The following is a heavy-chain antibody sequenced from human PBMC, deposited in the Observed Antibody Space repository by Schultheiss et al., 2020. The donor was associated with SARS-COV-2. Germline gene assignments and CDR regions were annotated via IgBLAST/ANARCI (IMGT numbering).Heavy chain of an antibody. Sequence: GESLKISCAASGFTFSSHWMSWVRQAPGKGLEWVANIKQDGSEKYYVDSVKGRCTISRDNAKNSLYLQMNSLRAEDTALYYCAKGKVATIVYYGMDVWGRGTTVTVSS. V-gene: IGHV3-7*03. J-gene: IGHJ6*02. CDR3: AKGKVATIVYYGMDV. CDR2: IKQDGSEK. D-gene: IGHD5-12*01. CDR1: GFTFSSHW.